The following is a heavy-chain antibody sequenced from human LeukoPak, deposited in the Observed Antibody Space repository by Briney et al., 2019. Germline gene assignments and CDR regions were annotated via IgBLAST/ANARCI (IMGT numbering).Heavy chain of an antibody. Sequence: GGSLRLSCAASGFTFSDYYMSWIRQAPGKGLEWVSYISSSGSTIYYADSVKGRFTISRDNAKNSLYLQMNSFTDADTAVYYCARVYLERLTAGYFEHWGQGTLVTVSP. D-gene: IGHD2-8*01. J-gene: IGHJ4*02. CDR1: GFTFSDYY. CDR2: ISSSGSTI. V-gene: IGHV3-11*04. CDR3: ARVYLERLTAGYFEH.